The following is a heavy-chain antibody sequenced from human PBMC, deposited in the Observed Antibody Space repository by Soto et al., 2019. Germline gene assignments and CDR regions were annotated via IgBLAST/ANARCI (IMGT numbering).Heavy chain of an antibody. CDR1: GGNISSSSYY. D-gene: IGHD2-15*01. J-gene: IGHJ6*02. CDR3: ASLGYCSGGSCFHYYYGMDV. CDR2: IYYSGST. V-gene: IGHV4-39*01. Sequence: SETMSLTSTVAGGNISSSSYYWGWINKPPGKGLEWIGSIYYSGSTYYNPSLKSRVTISVDTSKNQFSLKLSSVTAADTAVYYCASLGYCSGGSCFHYYYGMDVWGQGTTVTVSS.